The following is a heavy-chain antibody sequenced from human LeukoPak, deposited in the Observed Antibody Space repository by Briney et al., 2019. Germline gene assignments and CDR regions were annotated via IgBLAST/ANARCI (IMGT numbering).Heavy chain of an antibody. V-gene: IGHV3-48*04. CDR1: GFKFSNYW. CDR3: ARGPRAYTSGWYYFDY. CDR2: ISNSGSTI. Sequence: GGSLRLSCAASGFKFSNYWMHWVRQAPGKRLEWVSYISNSGSTIYYADSVKGRFTISRDNAKDSLYLQMNSLRAEDTAVYYCARGPRAYTSGWYYFDYWGQGTLVTVSS. J-gene: IGHJ4*02. D-gene: IGHD6-19*01.